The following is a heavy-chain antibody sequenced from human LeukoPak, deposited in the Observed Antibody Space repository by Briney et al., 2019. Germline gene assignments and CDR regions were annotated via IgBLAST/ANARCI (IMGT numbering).Heavy chain of an antibody. J-gene: IGHJ4*02. D-gene: IGHD3-22*01. Sequence: PGGSLRLSCAASGFTFSSYSMNWVRQAPGKGLEWVSSISSSSSYIYYADSVKGRFTISRDNSKNTLYLQMNSLRAEDTAVYYCARDLLPFTMIVVAPPVWGQGTLVTVSS. V-gene: IGHV3-21*01. CDR2: ISSSSSYI. CDR1: GFTFSSYS. CDR3: ARDLLPFTMIVVAPPV.